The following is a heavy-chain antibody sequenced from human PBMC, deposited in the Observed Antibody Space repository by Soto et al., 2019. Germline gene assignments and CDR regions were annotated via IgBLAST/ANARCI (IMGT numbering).Heavy chain of an antibody. CDR2: IYWDDDK. CDR3: AHRRGDYFWSGYTDPSFDY. Sequence: SGPSCEPTQTLTLTCTFSGFSLSTSGVGVGWIRQPPGKALEWLALIYWDDDKRYSPSLKSRLTITKDTSKNQVVLTMTNMDPVDTATYYCAHRRGDYFWSGYTDPSFDYWGQATLVTGFS. CDR1: GFSLSTSGVG. V-gene: IGHV2-5*02. J-gene: IGHJ4*02. D-gene: IGHD3-3*01.